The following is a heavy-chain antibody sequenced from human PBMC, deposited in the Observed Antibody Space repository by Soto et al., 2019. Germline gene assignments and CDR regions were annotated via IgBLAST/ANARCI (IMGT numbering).Heavy chain of an antibody. Sequence: QVQLQESGPGLVKPSQTLSLTCTVSGGSISNVGFYWNWIRQHPGKGLEWIGYIYYSGNTYYSPSLKSRVSISVDTSKNQFSLKLSSVTAADTAVYYCARDTGRGYDSTGPFDYWGQGTLVTVSS. CDR3: ARDTGRGYDSTGPFDY. CDR1: GGSISNVGFY. J-gene: IGHJ4*02. D-gene: IGHD5-12*01. CDR2: IYYSGNT. V-gene: IGHV4-31*03.